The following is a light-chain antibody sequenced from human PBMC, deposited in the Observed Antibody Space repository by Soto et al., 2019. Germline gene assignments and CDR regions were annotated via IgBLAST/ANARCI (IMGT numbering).Light chain of an antibody. Sequence: EVVMTQSPATLSVSPGERVTLSCRSSQSVADNLAWFQQKPGQGPRLLIYGASTRETGIPARFSGSGSETEFTLTVSSLRSEDSAVYYCQQYNYWPITFGQGTRLEIK. CDR2: GAS. V-gene: IGKV3-15*01. CDR1: QSVADN. J-gene: IGKJ5*01. CDR3: QQYNYWPIT.